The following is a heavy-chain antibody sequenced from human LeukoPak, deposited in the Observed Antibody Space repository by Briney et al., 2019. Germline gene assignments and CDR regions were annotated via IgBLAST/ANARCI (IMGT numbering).Heavy chain of an antibody. CDR1: GVTFSSYA. V-gene: IGHV1-69*04. D-gene: IGHD3-22*01. CDR2: IIAILGIA. CDR3: ARDQGRYYYDSSGYYLEEAFDI. Sequence: SVKLSCKASGVTFSSYAISWVRQAPGQGLEWVARIIAILGIANYAQKLQGRVTITADKSTSTAYMELSSLRSEDTAVYYCARDQGRYYYDSSGYYLEEAFDIWGQGTMVTVSS. J-gene: IGHJ3*02.